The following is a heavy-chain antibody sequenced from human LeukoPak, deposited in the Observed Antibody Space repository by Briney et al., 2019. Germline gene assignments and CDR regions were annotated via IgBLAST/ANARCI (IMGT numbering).Heavy chain of an antibody. CDR3: ARGRGYRGYDYVRDYYFDY. D-gene: IGHD5-12*01. J-gene: IGHJ4*02. V-gene: IGHV4-34*01. Sequence: SETLSLTCAVYGGSFSGYYWSWIRQPPGKGLEWIGEINHSGSTNYNPSLKSRVTISVDTSKNQFSLKLSSVTAADTAVYYCARGRGYRGYDYVRDYYFDYWGQGTLVTVSS. CDR1: GGSFSGYY. CDR2: INHSGST.